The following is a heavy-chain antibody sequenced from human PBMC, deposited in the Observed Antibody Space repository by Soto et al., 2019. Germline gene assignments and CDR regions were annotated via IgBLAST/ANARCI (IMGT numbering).Heavy chain of an antibody. V-gene: IGHV4-34*01. Sequence: SETLSLTCAVYGGSFSGYYWSWIRQPPGKGLEWIGEINHSGSTNYNPSLKSRVTISVDTSKNQFSLKLSSVTAADTVVFYCARGVLTSWFGEFHFDYWGQGTLVTVSS. CDR2: INHSGST. D-gene: IGHD3-10*01. CDR1: GGSFSGYY. J-gene: IGHJ4*02. CDR3: ARGVLTSWFGEFHFDY.